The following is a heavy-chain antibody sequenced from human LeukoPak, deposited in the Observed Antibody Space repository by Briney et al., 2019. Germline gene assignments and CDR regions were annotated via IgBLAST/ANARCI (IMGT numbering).Heavy chain of an antibody. D-gene: IGHD5-12*01. CDR2: IYSGGST. V-gene: IGHV3-53*01. J-gene: IGHJ5*02. Sequence: PGGSLRLSCAASGFTVSSNYMSWVRQAPGKGLEWVSVIYSGGSTYYADSVKGRFTISRDNAKNSLYLQMNSLRAEDTAVYYCARDGGGYRFYNWFDPWGQGTLVTVSS. CDR3: ARDGGGYRFYNWFDP. CDR1: GFTVSSNY.